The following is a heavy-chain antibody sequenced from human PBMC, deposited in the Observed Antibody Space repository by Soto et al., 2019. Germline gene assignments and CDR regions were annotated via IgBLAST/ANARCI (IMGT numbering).Heavy chain of an antibody. Sequence: GASVKVSCKASGGTFSSYTISWVRQAPGQGLEWMGRIIPILGIANYAQKFQGRVTITADKSTSTAYMELSSLRSEDTAVYYCARDPDGSGSYYRLFDYWGQGTLVTVS. D-gene: IGHD3-10*01. CDR3: ARDPDGSGSYYRLFDY. CDR2: IIPILGIA. CDR1: GGTFSSYT. V-gene: IGHV1-69*04. J-gene: IGHJ4*02.